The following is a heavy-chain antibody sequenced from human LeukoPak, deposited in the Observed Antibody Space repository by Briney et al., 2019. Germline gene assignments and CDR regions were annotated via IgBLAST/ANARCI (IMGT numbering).Heavy chain of an antibody. CDR1: GYTFTSYG. Sequence: ASVKVSCKASGYTFTSYGISWVRQAPGQGLEWMGWISAYNGNTNYAQKLQGRVTMTTNTSTSTAYMELRSLRAEDSAAYYCAAGEGFKSYRVTWWGQGTLVTVSS. V-gene: IGHV1-18*01. D-gene: IGHD2-21*01. J-gene: IGHJ4*02. CDR2: ISAYNGNT. CDR3: AAGEGFKSYRVTW.